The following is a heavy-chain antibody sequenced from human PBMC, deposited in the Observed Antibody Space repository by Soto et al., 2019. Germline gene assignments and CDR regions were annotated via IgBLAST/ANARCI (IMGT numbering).Heavy chain of an antibody. CDR2: ISSSSSYI. J-gene: IGHJ1*01. CDR3: ARDPTSGDYPNFQH. V-gene: IGHV3-21*01. CDR1: GYTFSSYS. Sequence: GGSLRLSCAASGYTFSSYSMNWVRQAPGKGLEWVSSISSSSSYIYYADSVKGRCTISRDNAKNSLYLQMNSLRAEDTAVYYCARDPTSGDYPNFQHWGQGTLVTVSS. D-gene: IGHD4-17*01.